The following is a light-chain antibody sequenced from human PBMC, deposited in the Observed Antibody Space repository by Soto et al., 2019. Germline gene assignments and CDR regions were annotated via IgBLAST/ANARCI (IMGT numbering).Light chain of an antibody. CDR2: AAS. Sequence: EIQMTQSPSSLSASVGDSVTITCRASQGIRDYLAWYQQKPGKAPKILIYAASTLQSGVPSRFSGSGSGTDFTLTISSLQPEDVATYYCQKYDSAPRTFGQGTKVDIK. J-gene: IGKJ1*01. CDR1: QGIRDY. V-gene: IGKV1-27*01. CDR3: QKYDSAPRT.